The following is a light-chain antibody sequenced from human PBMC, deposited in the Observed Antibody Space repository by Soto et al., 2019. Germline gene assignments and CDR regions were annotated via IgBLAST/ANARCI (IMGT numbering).Light chain of an antibody. CDR2: GAS. V-gene: IGKV3-20*01. J-gene: IGKJ4*01. CDR1: QSVSGSY. CDR3: QQYGSSRGT. Sequence: EIVLTQSPCTLSLSPGERATLSCRASQSVSGSYLAWYQQKPGQTPRLLIYGASSRATGIPDRFSGSGSGTDFTLTISRLEPGDFAVYYCQQYGSSRGTFGGGTKVEIK.